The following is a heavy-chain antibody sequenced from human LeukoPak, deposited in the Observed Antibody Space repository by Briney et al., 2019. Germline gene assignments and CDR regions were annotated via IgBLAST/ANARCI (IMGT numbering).Heavy chain of an antibody. V-gene: IGHV6-1*01. CDR2: TYYRSKWYN. CDR1: GDSVSSNSAA. CDR3: ARAPRGIAVSEDWFDP. Sequence: SQTLSLTCAISGDSVSSNSAAWNWIRQSPSGGLEWLGRTYYRSKWYNGYAVSVKSRITINPDTSKNQVSLQLNSVTPEDTAVYYCARAPRGIAVSEDWFDPWGQGTLVTVSS. D-gene: IGHD6-19*01. J-gene: IGHJ5*02.